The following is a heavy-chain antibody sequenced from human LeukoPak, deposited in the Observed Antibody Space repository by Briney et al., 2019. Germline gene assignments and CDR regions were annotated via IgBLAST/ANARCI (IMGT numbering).Heavy chain of an antibody. CDR3: ARVQYQLLFEGNWFDP. Sequence: ASVKVSCKASGYTFTGYYIHWVRQAPGQGLELMGCINPNSGDTHYAQKFQSRVTMTRDTSITTAYMDLNSLISDDTAVYYCARVQYQLLFEGNWFDPWGQGTLVTVSS. D-gene: IGHD2-2*01. V-gene: IGHV1-2*02. J-gene: IGHJ5*02. CDR1: GYTFTGYY. CDR2: INPNSGDT.